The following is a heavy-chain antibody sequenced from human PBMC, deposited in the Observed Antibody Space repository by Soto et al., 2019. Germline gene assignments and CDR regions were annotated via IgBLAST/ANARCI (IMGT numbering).Heavy chain of an antibody. CDR3: ARDGYCVSSSCSFXPDV. CDR1: GFTFSIYS. J-gene: IGHJ6*01. Sequence: GGSLRLSCAASGFTFSIYSMNWVRQAPGQGLEWVSYIMPGSSHIFYADSVKGRFTISRDNAKNSLYLQMNSLRDEDMAVYYCARDGYCVSSSCSFXPDVWGQGTTVTVSS. CDR2: IMPGSSHI. V-gene: IGHV3-21*05. D-gene: IGHD2-2*03.